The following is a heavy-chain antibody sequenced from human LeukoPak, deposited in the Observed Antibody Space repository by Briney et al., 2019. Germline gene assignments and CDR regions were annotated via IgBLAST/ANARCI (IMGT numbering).Heavy chain of an antibody. V-gene: IGHV3-30*02. Sequence: GGSLRLSCAASAFTFSTYAMHWVRQAPGKGLEWVAFIRYDGSNKYYADSVKGRFTITRDNSKNTLYLQMNSLRDEDTAVYFCAKDPSYYYDTSGYPWAYFDYWGQGTLVTVSS. CDR1: AFTFSTYA. J-gene: IGHJ4*02. CDR2: IRYDGSNK. D-gene: IGHD3-22*01. CDR3: AKDPSYYYDTSGYPWAYFDY.